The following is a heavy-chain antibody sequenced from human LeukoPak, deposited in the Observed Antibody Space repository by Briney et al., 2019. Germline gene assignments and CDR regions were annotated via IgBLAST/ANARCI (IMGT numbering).Heavy chain of an antibody. V-gene: IGHV1-46*01. CDR2: INPSGGST. J-gene: IGHJ4*02. D-gene: IGHD2-2*01. CDR1: GYTFTSYY. CDR3: ARGAGYCSSTSCYVFDY. Sequence: ASVKVSCKASGYTFTSYYMHWVRQAPGQGLEWMGIINPSGGSTSYAQKLQGRVTMTTDTSTSTAYMELRSLRSDDTAVYYCARGAGYCSSTSCYVFDYWGQGTLVTVSS.